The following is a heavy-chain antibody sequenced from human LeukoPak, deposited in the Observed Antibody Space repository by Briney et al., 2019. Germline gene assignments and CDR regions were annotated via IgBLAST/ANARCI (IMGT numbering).Heavy chain of an antibody. CDR3: RVVNGGHFDY. CDR2: VYHTGTS. D-gene: IGHD2-8*01. CDR1: GDSISSYY. V-gene: IGHV4-59*01. J-gene: IGHJ4*02. Sequence: SETLSLTCTVSGDSISSYYWSWTRQPPGKGLEWIGYVYHTGTSGYHPSLKSRVAMSLDTSKNQVSLKLRSVTAADTAVYCTRVVNGGHFDYWGQGTLVTVSS.